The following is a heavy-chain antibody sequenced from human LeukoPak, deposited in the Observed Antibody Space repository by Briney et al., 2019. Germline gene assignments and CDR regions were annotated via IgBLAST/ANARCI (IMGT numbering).Heavy chain of an antibody. CDR2: IYYSGST. V-gene: IGHV4-39*07. CDR1: GGSISSSSYY. J-gene: IGHJ5*02. D-gene: IGHD2-21*02. CDR3: AREVVVVTANWFDP. Sequence: SETLSLTCTVSGGSISSSSYYWGWIRQPPGKGLEWIGSIYYSGSTYYNPSLKSRDTISVDTSKNQFSLKLSSVTAADTAVYYCAREVVVVTANWFDPWGQGTLVTVSS.